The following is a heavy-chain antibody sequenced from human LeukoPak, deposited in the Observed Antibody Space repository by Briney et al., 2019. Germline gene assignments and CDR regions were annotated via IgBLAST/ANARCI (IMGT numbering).Heavy chain of an antibody. CDR2: IWLDGGNI. CDR3: KRDSGEYRSEWYFDL. J-gene: IGHJ2*01. V-gene: IGHV3-33*01. CDR1: GFTFSSYG. Sequence: PGGSLRLSCAASGFTFSSYGMHWVRQAPGKGLEWVAVIWLDGGNIFYRDSVRGRLPISRDDSKNTLYLQMHSLRVEDTAVYYWKRDSGEYRSEWYFDLWGRGTLVTVSS. D-gene: IGHD6-19*01.